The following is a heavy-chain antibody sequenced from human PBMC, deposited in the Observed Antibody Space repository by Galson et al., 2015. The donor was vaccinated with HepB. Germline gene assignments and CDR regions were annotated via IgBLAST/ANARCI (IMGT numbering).Heavy chain of an antibody. CDR2: INPDGSEK. J-gene: IGHJ6*02. Sequence: SLRLSCAASDFTFSNYWMNWVRQAPGKGLEWVANINPDGSEKYYVASLKGRFTISRDNAKNSLYLQMDSLRAEDTAVYYCARRISLVRGIITRPDYYCGMDVWGQGTAVTVAS. D-gene: IGHD3-10*01. CDR3: ARRISLVRGIITRPDYYCGMDV. V-gene: IGHV3-7*03. CDR1: DFTFSNYW.